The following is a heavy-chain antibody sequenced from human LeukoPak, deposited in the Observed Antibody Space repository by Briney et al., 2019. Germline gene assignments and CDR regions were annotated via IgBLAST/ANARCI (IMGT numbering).Heavy chain of an antibody. J-gene: IGHJ6*03. CDR1: GFTFSSYS. D-gene: IGHD1-1*01. Sequence: GGSLRLSCAASGFTFSSYSMNWVRQAPGKGLEWVANIKQDGSEQYYVDSVKGRFTISRDNAKNSLYLQMNSLRVEDTAVYYCARDGRNVYYYYYYMDVWGKGTTVTVSS. CDR3: ARDGRNVYYYYYYMDV. CDR2: IKQDGSEQ. V-gene: IGHV3-7*01.